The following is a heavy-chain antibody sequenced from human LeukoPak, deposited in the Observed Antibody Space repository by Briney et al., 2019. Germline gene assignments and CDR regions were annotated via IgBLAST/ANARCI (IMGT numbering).Heavy chain of an antibody. D-gene: IGHD3-10*01. CDR3: ARRGSYYYGSGSYRELKGFDP. V-gene: IGHV4-34*01. J-gene: IGHJ5*02. CDR1: GGSFSGYY. Sequence: SETLSLTCAVYGGSFSGYYWSWIRQPPGKGLEWIGEINHSGSTNYNPSLKSRVTISVDTSKNQFSLKLSSVTAADTAVFYCARRGSYYYGSGSYRELKGFDPWGQGSLVTVSS. CDR2: INHSGST.